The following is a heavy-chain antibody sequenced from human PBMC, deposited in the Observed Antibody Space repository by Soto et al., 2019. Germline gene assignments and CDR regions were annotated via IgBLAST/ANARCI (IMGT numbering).Heavy chain of an antibody. D-gene: IGHD6-25*01. V-gene: IGHV5-51*02. Sequence: GKGLEWMGIIYPGDSDTRYSPSFQGQVTISADKSISTAYLQWSSLKASDTAMYYCARVKEKRLIYGMDVWGQGTTVTVSS. CDR3: ARVKEKRLIYGMDV. J-gene: IGHJ6*02. CDR2: IYPGDSDT.